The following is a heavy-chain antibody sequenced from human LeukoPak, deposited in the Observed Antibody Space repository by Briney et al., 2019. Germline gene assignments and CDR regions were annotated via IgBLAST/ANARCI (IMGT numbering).Heavy chain of an antibody. CDR3: ARHKDYYYSYMDV. J-gene: IGHJ6*03. Sequence: NPSETLSLTCTVSGGSISSSSYYWGWIRQPPGKGLEWIGSIYYSGSTYYNPSLTSRVTISVDTSKNQFSLKLSSVTAAGTAVYYCARHKDYYYSYMDVWGKGTTVTISS. V-gene: IGHV4-39*01. CDR2: IYYSGST. CDR1: GGSISSSSYY.